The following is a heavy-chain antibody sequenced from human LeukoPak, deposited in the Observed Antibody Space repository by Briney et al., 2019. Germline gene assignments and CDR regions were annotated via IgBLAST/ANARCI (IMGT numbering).Heavy chain of an antibody. D-gene: IGHD3-22*01. J-gene: IGHJ4*02. CDR2: IKQDGSEK. CDR3: ARDLYYYDSSGYFDY. V-gene: IGHV3-7*01. Sequence: GGSLRLSCAASGFTFSSYWMSWVRQAPGKGLEWVANIKQDGSEKYYVGSVKGRFTISRDNAKNSLYLQMNSLRAEDTAVYYCARDLYYYDSSGYFDYWGQGTLVTVSS. CDR1: GFTFSSYW.